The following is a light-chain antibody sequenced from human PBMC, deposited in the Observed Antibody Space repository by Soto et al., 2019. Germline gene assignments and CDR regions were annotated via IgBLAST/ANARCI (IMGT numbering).Light chain of an antibody. CDR3: TSPTPGSLYV. CDR2: MVS. Sequence: QSALTQPASVSGSPGQSITISCTGTSSDVGNYNYVSWYQQYPGRVPKLLIYMVSNRPSGVSNRFSGSKSGNTASLTISGLQAEDEADYFCTSPTPGSLYVFGTGIKLTVL. J-gene: IGLJ1*01. V-gene: IGLV2-14*01. CDR1: SSDVGNYNY.